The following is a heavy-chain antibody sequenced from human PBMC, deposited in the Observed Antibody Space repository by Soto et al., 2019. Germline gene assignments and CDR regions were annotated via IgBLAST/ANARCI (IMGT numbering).Heavy chain of an antibody. CDR3: ASGSSSSWYSDY. CDR2: IDPSDSYT. CDR1: GYTFMNYV. D-gene: IGHD6-13*01. Sequence: KVSCKASGYTFMNYVMHWVRQMPGKGLEWMGRIDPSDSYTKYSPSFQGHVTISADKSISTAYLQWSSLKASDTAMYFCASGSSSSWYSDYWGQGTLVTVSS. J-gene: IGHJ4*02. V-gene: IGHV5-10-1*01.